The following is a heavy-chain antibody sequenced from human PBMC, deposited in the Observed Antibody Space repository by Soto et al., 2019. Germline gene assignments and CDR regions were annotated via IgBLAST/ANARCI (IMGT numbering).Heavy chain of an antibody. CDR2: MNPNSGNT. Sequence: QVQLVQSGAEVKKPGASVKVSCKASGYTFTSYDIHWVRQATGQGLEWMGWMNPNSGNTGYAQNFQGRVTMTRNTTISTAYMELSSLKSEDTAVYYCTTDGGVCWSGYTWFDPWGQGTLVTVSS. V-gene: IGHV1-8*01. CDR1: GYTFTSYD. D-gene: IGHD3-3*01. J-gene: IGHJ5*02. CDR3: TTDGGVCWSGYTWFDP.